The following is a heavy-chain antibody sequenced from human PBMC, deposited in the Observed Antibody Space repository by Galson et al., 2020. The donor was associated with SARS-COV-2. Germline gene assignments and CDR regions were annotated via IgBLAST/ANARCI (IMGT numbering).Heavy chain of an antibody. CDR2: IDWDDDK. J-gene: IGHJ6*02. Sequence: VSGPTLVKPTQTLTLTCTFSGFSLSTSGMCVTWIRQPPGKALEWLARIDWDDDKYYSTSLRTRLTISKDTSKNQVVLTMTNMDPVDTATYYCTRMAAGLAAAMDVWGQGTTVIVSS. D-gene: IGHD6-13*01. CDR1: GFSLSTSGMC. CDR3: TRMAAGLAAAMDV. V-gene: IGHV2-70*11.